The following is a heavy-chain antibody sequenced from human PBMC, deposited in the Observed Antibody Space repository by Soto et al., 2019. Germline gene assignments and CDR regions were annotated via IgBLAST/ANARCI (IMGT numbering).Heavy chain of an antibody. V-gene: IGHV3-23*01. D-gene: IGHD3-10*01. CDR2: FRSGGDDETT. CDR1: GFTFSSYS. J-gene: IGHJ4*02. Sequence: EVQLLESGGGLVQPGGSLRLSCAASGFTFSSYSMSWVRQAPGKGLEWVSGFRSGGDDETTYYADAVRGRFTISRDNSKNTLFLQMNSLRAEDTAIYYCAKKVNSGSGSLFFDYWGQGTLVTVSS. CDR3: AKKVNSGSGSLFFDY.